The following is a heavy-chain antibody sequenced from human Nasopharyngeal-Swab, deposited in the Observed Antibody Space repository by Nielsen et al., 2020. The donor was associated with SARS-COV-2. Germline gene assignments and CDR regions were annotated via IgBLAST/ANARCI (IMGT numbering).Heavy chain of an antibody. CDR1: GFTFDDCA. D-gene: IGHD1-7*01. CDR3: ARGGNYHYFDY. J-gene: IGHJ4*02. Sequence: GGSLRLSCTASGFTFDDCAMHWVRQAPGKGLEWVSGISWNSDNIGYADSVKGRFTISRDNAKNSLDLQMNSLRAEDTAVYYCARGGNYHYFDYWGQGALVTVSS. CDR2: ISWNSDNI. V-gene: IGHV3-9*01.